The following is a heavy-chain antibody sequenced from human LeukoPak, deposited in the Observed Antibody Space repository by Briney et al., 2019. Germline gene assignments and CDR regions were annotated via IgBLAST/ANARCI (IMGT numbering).Heavy chain of an antibody. J-gene: IGHJ4*02. CDR2: ITRNGGGT. V-gene: IGHV3-23*01. D-gene: IGHD3-22*01. Sequence: GGSLRLSWSGSGLTFSSYAMSWVRQAAGWGLEWVSSITRNGGGTFYADSVNDRFTISRDNSKNTLYLQMSRLRAEDTAMYYCAKDRPNYHESNGHYYRPNGDYWGQGTLVTVSS. CDR3: AKDRPNYHESNGHYYRPNGDY. CDR1: GLTFSSYA.